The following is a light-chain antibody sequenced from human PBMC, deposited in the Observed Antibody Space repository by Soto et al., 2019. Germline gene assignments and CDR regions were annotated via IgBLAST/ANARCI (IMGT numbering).Light chain of an antibody. CDR3: ASFTISATYV. Sequence: SALTQPASVSGSPGQSITISCTGTSSDVVSYNLVSWYQQHPGKAPKLMIYEVTNRPSGISNRFSGSKSGNTASLTISDLQAEDEASYYCASFTISATYVFATGTKVTVL. V-gene: IGLV2-14*02. J-gene: IGLJ1*01. CDR1: SSDVVSYNL. CDR2: EVT.